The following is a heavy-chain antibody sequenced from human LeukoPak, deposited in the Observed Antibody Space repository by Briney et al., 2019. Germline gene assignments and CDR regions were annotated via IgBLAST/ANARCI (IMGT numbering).Heavy chain of an antibody. CDR2: IDRGAGNT. CDR1: GFTFSIYD. Sequence: GGSLRLSCAASGFTFSIYDLSWVRQAPGKGLECVSAIDRGAGNTYYADSVKGRFTISRDNSKNTLYLQMNSLRAEDTALYYCARQGEDYGSGSYYPNYYYGMDVWGQGTTVTVSS. J-gene: IGHJ6*02. V-gene: IGHV3-23*05. CDR3: ARQGEDYGSGSYYPNYYYGMDV. D-gene: IGHD3-10*01.